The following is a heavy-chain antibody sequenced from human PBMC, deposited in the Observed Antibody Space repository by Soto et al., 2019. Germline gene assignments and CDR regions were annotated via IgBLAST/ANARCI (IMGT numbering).Heavy chain of an antibody. CDR3: ARTPPHYYGSGMRGMDV. Sequence: GSGPTLVNPTQTLTLTCTFSGFSLSTSGMRVSWIRQPPGKALEWLARIDWDDDKFYSTSLKTRLTISKDTSKNQVILTMTNMDPVDTATYYCARTPPHYYGSGMRGMDVWGQGTTVTVSS. CDR1: GFSLSTSGMR. D-gene: IGHD3-10*01. V-gene: IGHV2-70*04. J-gene: IGHJ6*02. CDR2: IDWDDDK.